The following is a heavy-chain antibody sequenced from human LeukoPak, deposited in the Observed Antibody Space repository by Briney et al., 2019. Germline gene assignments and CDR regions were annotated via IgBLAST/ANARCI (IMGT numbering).Heavy chain of an antibody. CDR3: ARVGDFWSGYHTADAFDI. CDR1: GGTFSSYA. V-gene: IGHV1-69*05. Sequence: GASVKVSCKASGGTFSSYAISWVRQAPGQGLEWMGRIIPIFGTANYAQKSQGRVTITTDESTSTAYMELSSLRSEDTAVYYCARVGDFWSGYHTADAFDIWGQGTMVTVSS. D-gene: IGHD3-3*01. J-gene: IGHJ3*02. CDR2: IIPIFGTA.